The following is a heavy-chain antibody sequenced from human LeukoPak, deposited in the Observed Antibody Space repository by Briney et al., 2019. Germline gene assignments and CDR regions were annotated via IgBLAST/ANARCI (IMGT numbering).Heavy chain of an antibody. CDR3: ARPYYYGSGYYGMDV. Sequence: AAVTVCFTASGYTFSSYYMRLVRQAPGQGLGLMGVINTSGGSTSYAHEFQGRGTITRHTATSTVYTELRSLRAADTATDFCARPYYYGSGYYGMDVWGQGTTVTVSS. J-gene: IGHJ6*02. D-gene: IGHD3-10*01. CDR1: GYTFSSYY. V-gene: IGHV1-46*01. CDR2: INTSGGST.